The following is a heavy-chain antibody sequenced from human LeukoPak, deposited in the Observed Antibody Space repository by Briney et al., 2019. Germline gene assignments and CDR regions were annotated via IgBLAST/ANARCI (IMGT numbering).Heavy chain of an antibody. J-gene: IGHJ4*02. CDR1: GFTFSSYS. CDR3: ARGDDGYNYWVVDY. D-gene: IGHD5-18*01. Sequence: GGSLRLSCAASGFTFSSYSMNWVRQAREKGLEWVSSISSSSSYIYYADSVKGRFTISRDNAKNSLYLQMDSLRAEDTAVYYCARGDDGYNYWVVDYWGQGTLVTVCS. V-gene: IGHV3-21*01. CDR2: ISSSSSYI.